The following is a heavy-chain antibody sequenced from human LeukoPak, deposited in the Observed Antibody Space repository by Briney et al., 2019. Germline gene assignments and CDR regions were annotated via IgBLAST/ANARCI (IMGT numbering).Heavy chain of an antibody. J-gene: IGHJ4*02. CDR1: GFIFSTYG. CDR2: ISYDGSNK. V-gene: IGHV3-30*03. CDR3: ASQYYYDSSGYRDY. D-gene: IGHD3-22*01. Sequence: PGGSLRLSCAASGFIFSTYGIHWVRQAPGKGLEWVAVISYDGSNKYYADSVKGRFTISRDNSKNTLYLQMNSLRAEDTAVYYCASQYYYDSSGYRDYWGQGTLVTVSS.